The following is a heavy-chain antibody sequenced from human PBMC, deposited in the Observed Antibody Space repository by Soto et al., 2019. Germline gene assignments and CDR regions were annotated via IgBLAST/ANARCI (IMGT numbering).Heavy chain of an antibody. D-gene: IGHD3-10*01. CDR1: GYSFTSYW. CDR2: IDPSDSYT. J-gene: IGHJ6*02. CDR3: ARHARGWFGELFQNYYGMDV. V-gene: IGHV5-10-1*01. Sequence: GESLKISCKGSGYSFTSYWISWVRQMPGEGLEWMGRIDPSDSYTNYSPSFQGHVTISADKSISTAYLQWSSLKASDTAMYYCARHARGWFGELFQNYYGMDVWGQGTTVTVSS.